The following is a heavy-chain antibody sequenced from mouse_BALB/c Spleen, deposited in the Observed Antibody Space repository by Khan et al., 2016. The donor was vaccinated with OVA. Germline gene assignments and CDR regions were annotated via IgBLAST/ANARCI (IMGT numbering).Heavy chain of an antibody. J-gene: IGHJ3*01. V-gene: IGHV3-8*02. CDR2: ISYSGST. CDR3: ARGNFPFTY. CDR1: GDSITNGY. Sequence: EVQLQESGPSLVKPSQTLSLTCSVTGDSITNGYSNWIRKFPGNELEYMGYISYSGSTYYNPSLKSRISITRDTSKNQYHLQLNSVTTEDTATYYCARGNFPFTYWGHGTLVTVSA.